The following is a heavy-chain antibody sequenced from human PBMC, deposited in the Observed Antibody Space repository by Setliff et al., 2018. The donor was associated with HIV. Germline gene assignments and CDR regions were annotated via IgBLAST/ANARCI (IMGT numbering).Heavy chain of an antibody. D-gene: IGHD6-13*01. V-gene: IGHV1-2*02. CDR2: INTNSGDT. Sequence: ASVKVSCKTSGYTFTGYHMHWVRQAPGQGLEWMGWINTNSGDTNNAQKFQGRLTMTTDTSTSTAYMELRGLTSDDTAVYYCVRDERRVAAGSFHYFDYWGQGTLVTVSS. J-gene: IGHJ4*02. CDR1: GYTFTGYH. CDR3: VRDERRVAAGSFHYFDY.